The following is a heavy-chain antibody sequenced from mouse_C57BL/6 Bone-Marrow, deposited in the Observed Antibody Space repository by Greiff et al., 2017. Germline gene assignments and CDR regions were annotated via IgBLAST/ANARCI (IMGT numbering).Heavy chain of an antibody. V-gene: IGHV1-69*01. Sequence: QVQLQQPGAELVMPGASVKLSCKASGYTFTSYWMHWVKQRPGQGLEWIGEIDPSDSYTNYNQKFKGKSTLTVDKSSSTAYMQLSSLTSEDSAFYYCARGGAQATDYWGQGTTLTVSS. D-gene: IGHD3-2*02. J-gene: IGHJ2*01. CDR3: ARGGAQATDY. CDR1: GYTFTSYW. CDR2: IDPSDSYT.